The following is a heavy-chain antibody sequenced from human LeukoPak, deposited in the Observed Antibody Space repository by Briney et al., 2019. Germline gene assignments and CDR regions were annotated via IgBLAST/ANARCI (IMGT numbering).Heavy chain of an antibody. CDR1: GFTFSSYW. Sequence: GGSLRLSCAASGFTFSSYWMSWVRQAPGKGLVWVSTISGSGGDTYYADSVKGRFTISRDNSKNTLYLPMNSLRAEDTAVYYCVKDRGGSPFYGMDVWGQGTTVTVSS. CDR2: ISGSGGDT. J-gene: IGHJ6*02. CDR3: VKDRGGSPFYGMDV. D-gene: IGHD1-26*01. V-gene: IGHV3-23*01.